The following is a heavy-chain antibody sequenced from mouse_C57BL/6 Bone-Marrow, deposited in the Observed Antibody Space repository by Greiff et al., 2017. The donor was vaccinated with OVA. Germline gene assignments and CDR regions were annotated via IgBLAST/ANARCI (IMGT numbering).Heavy chain of an antibody. V-gene: IGHV1-64*01. J-gene: IGHJ2*01. CDR3: ARDGYYPYYFDY. CDR1: GYTFTSYW. CDR2: IHPNSGST. Sequence: QVQLQQPGAELVKPGASVKLSCKASGYTFTSYWMHWVKQRPGQGLEWIGMIHPNSGSTNYNEKFKSKATLTVDKSSSKAYMQLSSLTSEDSAVYYCARDGYYPYYFDYWGQGTTLTVSS. D-gene: IGHD2-3*01.